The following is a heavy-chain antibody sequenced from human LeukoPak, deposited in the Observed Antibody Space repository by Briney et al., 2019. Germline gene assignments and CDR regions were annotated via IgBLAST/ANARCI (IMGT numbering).Heavy chain of an antibody. J-gene: IGHJ4*02. CDR3: SRYSSSSPFDY. CDR1: GYTFTGYY. D-gene: IGHD6-6*01. CDR2: IHPNNGAT. V-gene: IGHV1-2*02. Sequence: ASVKVSCKASGYTFTGYYIHWVRQAPGQGREWMGWIHPNNGATNYAQNFQGRVTMTRDTSISTAYMELSRLRSDDTAVYYCSRYSSSSPFDYWGQGTLVTVSS.